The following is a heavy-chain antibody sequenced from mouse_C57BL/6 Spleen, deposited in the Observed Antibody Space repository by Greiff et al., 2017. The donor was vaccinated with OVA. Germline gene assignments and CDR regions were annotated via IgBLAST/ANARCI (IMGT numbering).Heavy chain of an antibody. CDR3: ASDYYGSSYAMDY. D-gene: IGHD1-1*01. J-gene: IGHJ4*01. V-gene: IGHV7-3*01. CDR1: GFTFTDYY. Sequence: EVKLVESGGGLVQPGGSLSLSCAASGFTFTDYYMSWVRQPPGKALEWLGFIRNKANGYTTEYSASVKGRFTISRDNSQSILYLQMNALGAEDSATYYCASDYYGSSYAMDYWGQGTSVTVSS. CDR2: IRNKANGYTT.